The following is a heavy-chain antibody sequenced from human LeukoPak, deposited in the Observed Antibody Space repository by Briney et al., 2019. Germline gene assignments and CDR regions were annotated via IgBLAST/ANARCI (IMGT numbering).Heavy chain of an antibody. D-gene: IGHD2-21*02. CDR3: ARWEEDIVVVTGAFDI. CDR1: GGSFSGYY. V-gene: IGHV4-34*01. Sequence: SETLSLTCAVYGGSFSGYYWSWIRQPPGKGLEWIGEINHSGSTNYNPSLKSRVTISVDTSKNQFSLKLSSVTAADTAVYYCARWEEDIVVVTGAFDIWGQGTMVTVSS. J-gene: IGHJ3*02. CDR2: INHSGST.